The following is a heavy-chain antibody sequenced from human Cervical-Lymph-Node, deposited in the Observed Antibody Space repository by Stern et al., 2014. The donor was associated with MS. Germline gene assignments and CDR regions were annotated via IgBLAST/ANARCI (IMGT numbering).Heavy chain of an antibody. CDR1: GFSLSTTGMC. CDR3: VRAREGYYFDY. Sequence: QVTLRESGPALVKPTQTLTLNCTFSGFSLSTTGMCLSWIRQPPGKAMEWLALLDWYGDKYYSTALKTRLTISKDTSKNQVVLTMTNMAPLDTATYFCVRAREGYYFDYWGQGIPVTVSS. J-gene: IGHJ4*02. D-gene: IGHD2-21*01. V-gene: IGHV2-70*01. CDR2: LDWYGDK.